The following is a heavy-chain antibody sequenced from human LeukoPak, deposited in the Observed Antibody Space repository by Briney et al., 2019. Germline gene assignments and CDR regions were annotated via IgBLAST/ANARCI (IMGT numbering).Heavy chain of an antibody. CDR2: IDHSGST. Sequence: SETLSLTCTVSGYSISSGYYWGWIRQPPGKGLEWTGSIDHSGSTYYNPSLKSRITISLDTSKNQFSLNLSSVTAADTAVYYCARASALAQAVMFDYWGQGTLVTVSS. J-gene: IGHJ4*02. V-gene: IGHV4-38-2*02. CDR1: GYSISSGYY. D-gene: IGHD6-19*01. CDR3: ARASALAQAVMFDY.